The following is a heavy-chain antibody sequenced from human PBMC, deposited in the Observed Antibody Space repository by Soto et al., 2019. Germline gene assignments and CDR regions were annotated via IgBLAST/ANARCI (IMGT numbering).Heavy chain of an antibody. CDR2: ISAYNGNT. CDR3: GRETGVGGVIISEDDC. V-gene: IGHV1-18*01. Sequence: QVQLVQSGAEVKKPGASVKVSCKASGYTFTSYGISWVRQAPGQGLEWMGWISAYNGNTNYAQKLQGRVTMTTDTSTGTAYMELRSLGSDDTAVYYCGRETGVGGVIISEDDCWGQGTLVTVSS. J-gene: IGHJ5*01. CDR1: GYTFTSYG. D-gene: IGHD3-10*01.